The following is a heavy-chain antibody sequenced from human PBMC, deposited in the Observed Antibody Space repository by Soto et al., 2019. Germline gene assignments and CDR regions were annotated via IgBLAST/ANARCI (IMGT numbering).Heavy chain of an antibody. J-gene: IGHJ6*02. CDR3: ARDVPLNYYDGTFSYYAMDV. Sequence: SVKVSCKASGGTFSSYAISWVRQAPGQGLEWMGGIIPIFGTANYAQKFQGRVTITADKSTSTAYMELSSLRSEDTAVYYCARDVPLNYYDGTFSYYAMDVWGQGTTVTVSS. CDR1: GGTFSSYA. D-gene: IGHD3-16*01. V-gene: IGHV1-69*06. CDR2: IIPIFGTA.